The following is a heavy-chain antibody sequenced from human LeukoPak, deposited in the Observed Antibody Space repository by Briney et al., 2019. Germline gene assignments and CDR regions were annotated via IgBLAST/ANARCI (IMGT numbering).Heavy chain of an antibody. CDR2: IYHSGST. J-gene: IGHJ6*02. CDR3: ASGSYYYGMDV. V-gene: IGHV4-30-2*01. D-gene: IGHD3-10*01. CDR1: GGYISSGGYS. Sequence: PSQTLSLTCTVSGGYISSGGYSWSWIRQPPEKGLEWIGYIYHSGSTYYNPSLKSRVTISVDRSKNQFSLKLSSVTAADTAVYYCASGSYYYGMDVWGQGTTVTVSS.